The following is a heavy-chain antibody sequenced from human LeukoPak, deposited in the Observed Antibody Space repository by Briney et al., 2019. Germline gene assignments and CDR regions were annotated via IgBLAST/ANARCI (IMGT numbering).Heavy chain of an antibody. CDR2: IYYGGST. V-gene: IGHV4-39*07. J-gene: IGHJ4*02. Sequence: SETLSLTCTVSGGSISSSSYYWGWIRQPPGKGLEWIGNIYYGGSTYYNPSLESRVTISVDTSKNQFSLKLSSVTAADTAVYYCARNGDYDSMYYFDYWGQGTLVTVSS. CDR1: GGSISSSSYY. CDR3: ARNGDYDSMYYFDY. D-gene: IGHD3-3*01.